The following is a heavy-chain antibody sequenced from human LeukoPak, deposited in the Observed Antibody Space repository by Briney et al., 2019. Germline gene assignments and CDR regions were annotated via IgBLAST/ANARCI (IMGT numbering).Heavy chain of an antibody. Sequence: GASVKVSCKASGYTFTGYYMHWVRQAPGQGLKWMGWINPNSGGTNYAQKFQGRVTMTRDTSISTAYMELSRLRSDDTAVYYCARVLGNYYDSSGYDYWGQGTLVTVSS. V-gene: IGHV1-2*02. D-gene: IGHD3-22*01. J-gene: IGHJ4*02. CDR1: GYTFTGYY. CDR3: ARVLGNYYDSSGYDY. CDR2: INPNSGGT.